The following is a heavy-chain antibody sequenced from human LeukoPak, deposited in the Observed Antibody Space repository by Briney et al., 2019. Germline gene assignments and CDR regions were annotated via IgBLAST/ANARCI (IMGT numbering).Heavy chain of an antibody. CDR3: TTPLYYDFWSGLDSAGY. D-gene: IGHD3-3*01. J-gene: IGHJ4*02. CDR1: GFTFSGSA. V-gene: IGHV3-73*01. Sequence: GGSLKLSCAASGFTFSGSAMHWVRQASGKGLEWVGRIRSEANRYATAYAASVKGRFTISREDSKNTAYLQMNSLKTEDTAVYYCTTPLYYDFWSGLDSAGYWGQGTLVTVSS. CDR2: IRSEANRYAT.